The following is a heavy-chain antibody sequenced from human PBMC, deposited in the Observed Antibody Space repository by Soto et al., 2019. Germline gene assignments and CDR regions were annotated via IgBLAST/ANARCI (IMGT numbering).Heavy chain of an antibody. J-gene: IGHJ5*02. Sequence: EVQLLESGGGWLQPGGSLRLSCAASGFTFSSDAMNRVRQAPGKWLEWVSGITGSGAGSYYSDSVKGRFTISRDNSKNSLYLQMNSLRAEDTAVYYCAKAYSNSWPNDWFDPWGQGTLVTVSS. V-gene: IGHV3-23*01. CDR1: GFTFSSDA. CDR2: ITGSGAGS. CDR3: AKAYSNSWPNDWFDP. D-gene: IGHD6-13*01.